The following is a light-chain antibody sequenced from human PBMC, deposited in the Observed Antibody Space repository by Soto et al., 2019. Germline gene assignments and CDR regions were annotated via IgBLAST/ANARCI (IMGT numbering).Light chain of an antibody. CDR3: QQYDTWWT. Sequence: EIVVTQSPATLSVSPGDRATLSCTASQNVTRSLAWYQQKPGQSPRLLIDDTSIRAAGIPDRFNGGGSGTEFTLIISRLQSEDFALYFCQQYDTWWTFGQGSRV. CDR2: DTS. CDR1: QNVTRS. V-gene: IGKV3-15*01. J-gene: IGKJ1*01.